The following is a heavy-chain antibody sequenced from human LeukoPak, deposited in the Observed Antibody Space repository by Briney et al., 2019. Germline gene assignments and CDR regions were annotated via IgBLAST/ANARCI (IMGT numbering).Heavy chain of an antibody. CDR3: ARRLGVTNSDDAFHV. D-gene: IGHD1-26*01. V-gene: IGHV4-39*01. CDR1: GGSISSRRYY. CDR2: VLYSGGT. J-gene: IGHJ3*01. Sequence: PSETLSLTCTVSGGSISSRRYYWGWIRQPPGKRLEWIGSVLYSGGTYYNPSLKSRLSISIDTSKNQFSLRLTSVTAADTAVYYCARRLGVTNSDDAFHVWGLGTMVTVSS.